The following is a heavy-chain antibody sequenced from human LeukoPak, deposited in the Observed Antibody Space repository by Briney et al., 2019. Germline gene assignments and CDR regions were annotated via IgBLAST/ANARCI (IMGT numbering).Heavy chain of an antibody. V-gene: IGHV4-34*01. CDR3: ARGKITMVRGAFDI. Sequence: SETLSLTCAVYGGSFSGYYWSWIRQPPGKGLEWIGEINHSGSTNYNPSLKSRVTISVDTSKNQFSLKLSSVTAADTAVYYCARGKITMVRGAFDIWGQGTMVTVSS. CDR2: INHSGST. CDR1: GGSFSGYY. D-gene: IGHD3-10*01. J-gene: IGHJ3*02.